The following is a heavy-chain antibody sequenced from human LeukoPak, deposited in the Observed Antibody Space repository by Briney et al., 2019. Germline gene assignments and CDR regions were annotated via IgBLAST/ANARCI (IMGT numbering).Heavy chain of an antibody. D-gene: IGHD1-26*01. CDR3: ARVWWEEAPRLHWFDP. V-gene: IGHV4-39*07. J-gene: IGHJ5*02. CDR2: IYYSGST. Sequence: SETLSLTCTVSGGSISSSSYYWGWIRQPPGKGLEWIGSIYYSGSTYYNPSLKSRVTISVDTSKNQFSLKLSSVTAADTAVYYCARVWWEEAPRLHWFDPWGQGTLVTVSS. CDR1: GGSISSSSYY.